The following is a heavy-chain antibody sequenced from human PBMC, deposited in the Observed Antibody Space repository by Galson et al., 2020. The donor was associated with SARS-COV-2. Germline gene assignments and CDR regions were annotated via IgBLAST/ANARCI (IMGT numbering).Heavy chain of an antibody. J-gene: IGHJ4*02. CDR3: TTDSTIYGDQLRDY. V-gene: IGHV3-15*01. CDR1: GFTFSNAW. D-gene: IGHD4-17*01. CDR2: IKSKTDGGTT. Sequence: GGSLRLSCAASGFTFSNAWMSWVRQAPGKGLEWVGRIKSKTDGGTTDYAAPVKGRFTISRDDSKNTLYLQMNSLKTEDTAVYYCTTDSTIYGDQLRDYWGQGTLVTVSS.